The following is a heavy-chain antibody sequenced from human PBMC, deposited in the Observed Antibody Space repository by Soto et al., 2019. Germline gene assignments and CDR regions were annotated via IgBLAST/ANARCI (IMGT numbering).Heavy chain of an antibody. Sequence: QVQLAESGGGVVQPGRSLRLSCAASGFTFSSYAMHWVRQAPGKGLEWVAVISYDGSNKYYADSVKGRFTISRDNSKNTLYLQMNSLRAEDTAVYYCARDYGDYWGQGTLVTVSS. D-gene: IGHD4-17*01. J-gene: IGHJ4*02. CDR3: ARDYGDY. CDR1: GFTFSSYA. CDR2: ISYDGSNK. V-gene: IGHV3-30-3*01.